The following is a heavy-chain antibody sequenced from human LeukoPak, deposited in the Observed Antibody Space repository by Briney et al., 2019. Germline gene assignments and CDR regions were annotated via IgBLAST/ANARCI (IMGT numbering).Heavy chain of an antibody. CDR1: GGSFSGYY. V-gene: IGHV4-34*01. J-gene: IGHJ3*02. CDR3: VRDRRLVTAIPSAFDI. CDR2: INHSGST. Sequence: SETLSLTCAVYGGSFSGYYWSWIRQPPGKGLEWIGEINHSGSTNYNPSLKSRVTISVDTSKNQFSLKLSSVTAADTAVYFCVRDRRLVTAIPSAFDIWGQGTMVTVSS. D-gene: IGHD2-21*02.